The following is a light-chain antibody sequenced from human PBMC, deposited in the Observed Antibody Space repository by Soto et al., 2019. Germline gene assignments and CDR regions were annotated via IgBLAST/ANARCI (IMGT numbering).Light chain of an antibody. J-gene: IGKJ1*01. CDR3: QQSLSTPLT. Sequence: DIQMTQSASSLSASVGDRVTITCRASQTISRYLNWYRQKPGRAPELLIYAASSLQSGVPSRFSGSGSGTDYTLTISSLEPEDFATYYCQQSLSTPLTFGQGTKVEIK. CDR2: AAS. V-gene: IGKV1-39*01. CDR1: QTISRY.